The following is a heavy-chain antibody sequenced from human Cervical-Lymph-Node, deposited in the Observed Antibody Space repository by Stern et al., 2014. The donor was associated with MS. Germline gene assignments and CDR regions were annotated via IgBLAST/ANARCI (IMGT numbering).Heavy chain of an antibody. CDR2: INQDGTEM. CDR1: GFEFSNFW. J-gene: IGHJ4*02. Sequence: EVPLVESGGGLVQPGGSLRLSCAVSGFEFSNFWMSWVRQAPGKGLEWVANINQDGTEMYYVDSVKGRFTISRDNARNSLFLQMSSLRVEDTAIYYCSDFDVWGRGVLVSVSS. CDR3: SDFDV. V-gene: IGHV3-7*01.